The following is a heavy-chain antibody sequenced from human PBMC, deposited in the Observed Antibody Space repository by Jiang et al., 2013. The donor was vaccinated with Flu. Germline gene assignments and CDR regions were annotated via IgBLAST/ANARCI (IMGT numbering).Heavy chain of an antibody. CDR3: ARLKTGTLPWFDP. V-gene: IGHV1-69*02. J-gene: IGHJ5*02. Sequence: VTITADKSTSTAYMELSSLRSEDTAVYYCARLKTGTLPWFDPWGQGTLVTVSS. D-gene: IGHD1-7*01.